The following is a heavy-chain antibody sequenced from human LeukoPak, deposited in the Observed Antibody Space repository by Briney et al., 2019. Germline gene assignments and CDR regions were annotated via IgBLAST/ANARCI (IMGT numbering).Heavy chain of an antibody. J-gene: IGHJ5*02. CDR3: ARDPLRRSSSWFGSNWFDP. CDR1: GYTFTCYY. V-gene: IGHV1-2*02. D-gene: IGHD6-13*01. Sequence: ASVKVSCKASGYTFTCYYMHCVRQAPGQGLEWMGWINPNSGGTNYAQKFQGRVTMTRDTSISTAYMELSRLRSDDTAVYYCARDPLRRSSSWFGSNWFDPWGQGTLVTVSS. CDR2: INPNSGGT.